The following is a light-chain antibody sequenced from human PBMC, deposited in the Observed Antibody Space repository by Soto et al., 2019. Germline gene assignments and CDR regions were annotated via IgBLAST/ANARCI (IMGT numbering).Light chain of an antibody. J-gene: IGKJ5*01. V-gene: IGKV3-15*01. CDR2: GAS. CDR3: QQYNKWPPIT. CDR1: ESVSNN. Sequence: EIVLTQSPATLSVSQGERATLSCRASESVSNNLAWYQQKPGQAPRLLIFGASARTTGIPARFSGSGSGTEFTLTISSLQSEDFAVYYCQQYNKWPPITFGQGTRLEIK.